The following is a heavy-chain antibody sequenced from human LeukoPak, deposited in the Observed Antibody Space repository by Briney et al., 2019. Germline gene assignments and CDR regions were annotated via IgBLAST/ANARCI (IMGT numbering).Heavy chain of an antibody. CDR1: GFTFSSYG. Sequence: PGGSLRLSCAASGFTFSSYGMLWVRQAPGKGLEWVAFIRYDGSNKYYADSVKGRFTISRDNSKNTLYLQMNSLRAEDTAVYYCGKDCMGGGGSYPKLDAFDIWGQGTMVTVSS. J-gene: IGHJ3*02. CDR3: GKDCMGGGGSYPKLDAFDI. V-gene: IGHV3-30*02. CDR2: IRYDGSNK. D-gene: IGHD1-26*01.